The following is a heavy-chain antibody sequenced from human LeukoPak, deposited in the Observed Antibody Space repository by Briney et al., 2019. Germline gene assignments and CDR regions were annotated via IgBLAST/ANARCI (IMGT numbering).Heavy chain of an antibody. CDR1: VGSISSGSYY. D-gene: IGHD3-22*01. V-gene: IGHV4-61*02. J-gene: IGHJ4*02. Sequence: SQTLALTCTVSVGSISSGSYYWSWIRQPAGKGLEWIGRIYTSGSTNYNPSLKSRVTISVDPCKNQFSLKLSSVTAADTAVYYCARSSSSGYYYGYYFDYWGQGTLVTVSS. CDR3: ARSSSSGYYYGYYFDY. CDR2: IYTSGST.